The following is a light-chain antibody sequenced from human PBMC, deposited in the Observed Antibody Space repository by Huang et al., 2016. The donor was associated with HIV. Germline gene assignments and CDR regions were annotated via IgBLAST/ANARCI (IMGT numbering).Light chain of an antibody. CDR3: LQYYSVPQT. V-gene: IGKV4-1*01. CDR1: QSVLYSLSKKNY. J-gene: IGKJ1*01. Sequence: DIVMTQSPDSLAVSPGERATINCKSSQSVLYSLSKKNYLAWFQQKPGRPPKLLIYGATTRECGVPDRFSGSGSGIDFTLTINNLQAEDVEVYFCLQYYSVPQTFGHGTKVEIK. CDR2: GAT.